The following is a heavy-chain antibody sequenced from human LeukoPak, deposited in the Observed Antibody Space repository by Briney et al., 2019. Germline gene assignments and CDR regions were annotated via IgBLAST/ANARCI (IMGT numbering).Heavy chain of an antibody. J-gene: IGHJ1*01. D-gene: IGHD6-25*01. CDR2: ISSSGSTI. Sequence: PGGSLRLSCAASGFTFSDYYMSWIRQAPGKGLEWVSYISSSGSTIYYADSVKGRFTISRDNAKNSLYLQMNSLRAEDTAVYYCASTYSSGWTRDLIYFQHWGQGTLVTVSS. V-gene: IGHV3-11*01. CDR3: ASTYSSGWTRDLIYFQH. CDR1: GFTFSDYY.